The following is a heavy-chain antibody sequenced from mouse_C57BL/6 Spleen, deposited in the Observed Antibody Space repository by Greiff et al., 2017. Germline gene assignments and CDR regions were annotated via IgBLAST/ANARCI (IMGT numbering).Heavy chain of an antibody. J-gene: IGHJ2*01. CDR2: ISSGGSYT. Sequence: EVQVVESGGDLVKPGGSLKLSCAASGFTFSSYGMSWVRQTPDERLEWVATISSGGSYTYYPDSVKGRFTISRDNAKNTLYLQMSSLKSEDTAMYYCARQNYSNFFDYWGQGTTLTVSS. D-gene: IGHD2-5*01. V-gene: IGHV5-6*01. CDR3: ARQNYSNFFDY. CDR1: GFTFSSYG.